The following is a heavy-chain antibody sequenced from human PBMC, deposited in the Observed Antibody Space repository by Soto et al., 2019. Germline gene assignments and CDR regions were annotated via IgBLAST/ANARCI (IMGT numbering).Heavy chain of an antibody. CDR2: VHYSGSI. CDR3: AKGRNASKAWFDA. D-gene: IGHD1-1*01. J-gene: IGHJ5*02. V-gene: IGHV4-59*01. Sequence: QVQLRESGPGLVKPSETLSLTCTISGGSLSNYYWSWIRQTPGKGLEWIGYVHYSGSINYNPSLQSRVTISVDTSKNEFSLRLGSVTAADTAVYFCAKGRNASKAWFDAWGQGTLVTVAS. CDR1: GGSLSNYY.